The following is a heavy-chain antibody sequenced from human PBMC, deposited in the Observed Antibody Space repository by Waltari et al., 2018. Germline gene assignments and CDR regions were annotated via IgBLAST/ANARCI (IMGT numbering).Heavy chain of an antibody. D-gene: IGHD3-3*01. CDR1: GYSFTSYW. CDR2: ISGSGGST. Sequence: EVQLVQSGAEVKKPGESLKISCKGSGYSFTSYWIGWVRQAPGKGLEWVSAISGSGGSTYYADSVKGRFTISRDNSKNTLYLQMNSLRAEDTAVYYCAKDPIYDFWSGYPLFDYWGQGTLVTVSS. V-gene: IGHV3-23*04. J-gene: IGHJ4*02. CDR3: AKDPIYDFWSGYPLFDY.